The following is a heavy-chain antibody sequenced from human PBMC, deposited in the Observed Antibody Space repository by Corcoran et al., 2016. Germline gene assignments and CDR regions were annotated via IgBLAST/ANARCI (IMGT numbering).Heavy chain of an antibody. Sequence: QVQLVQSGAEVKKPGSSGKVSCKASGGTFSSYAISWVRQAPGQGLEWMGGIIPIFGTANYAQKFQGRVTITADESTSTAYMELSSLRSEDKAVYYCAGGMIVAKTDYYGMDVWGQGTTVTVSS. J-gene: IGHJ6*02. CDR3: AGGMIVAKTDYYGMDV. CDR2: IIPIFGTA. D-gene: IGHD3-22*01. CDR1: GGTFSSYA. V-gene: IGHV1-69*01.